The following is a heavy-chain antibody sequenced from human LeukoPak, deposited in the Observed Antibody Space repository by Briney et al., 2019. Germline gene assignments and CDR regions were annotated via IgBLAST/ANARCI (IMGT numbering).Heavy chain of an antibody. CDR3: IRRRLRCDY. D-gene: IGHD3-16*01. CDR2: IRSKAYGGTT. Sequence: GGSLRLSCTASGFTFCDYAMSWVRQAPGKGVGGGGFIRSKAYGGTTEYAAWVEGKFIIARDDTKSNDYMKMNSLTTEDTAVYYSIRRRLRCDYCGQGTLVTVSS. CDR1: GFTFCDYA. V-gene: IGHV3-49*04. J-gene: IGHJ4*02.